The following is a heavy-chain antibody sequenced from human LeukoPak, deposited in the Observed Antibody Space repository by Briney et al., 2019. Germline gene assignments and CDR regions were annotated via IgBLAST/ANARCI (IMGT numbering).Heavy chain of an antibody. CDR2: INPNSGGT. V-gene: IGHV1-2*02. CDR1: GYTFTGYY. J-gene: IGHJ6*02. CDR3: ARYYDFWSGYPNLYGMDV. Sequence: VASVKVSCKASGYTFTGYYMHWVRQAPGQGLEWMGWINPNSGGTNYAQKFQGRVTMTRDTSISTAYMELSRLRSDDTAVYYCARYYDFWSGYPNLYGMDVCGQGTTVTVSS. D-gene: IGHD3-3*01.